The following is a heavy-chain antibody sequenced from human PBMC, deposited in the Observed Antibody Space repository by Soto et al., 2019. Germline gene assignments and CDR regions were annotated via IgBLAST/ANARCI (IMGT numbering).Heavy chain of an antibody. CDR3: AREAEKYYYGMDV. Sequence: PSQTLSLTCVISGDSVSSNSAAWSWIRQSPSRGLEWLGRTYYRSKWYNDYAVSVKSRITINPDTSKNQFSLQLNSVTPEDTAVYYCAREAEKYYYGMDVWGQGTTVTVSS. CDR2: TYYRSKWYN. V-gene: IGHV6-1*01. J-gene: IGHJ6*02. CDR1: GDSVSSNSAA.